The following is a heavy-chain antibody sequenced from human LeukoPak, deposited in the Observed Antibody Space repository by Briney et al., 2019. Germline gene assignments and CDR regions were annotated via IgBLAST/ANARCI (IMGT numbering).Heavy chain of an antibody. CDR3: ARGEPSDIAARPIYFDY. CDR2: IYYSGST. D-gene: IGHD6-6*01. Sequence: TLSLTCAVYGGSFSGYSWSWIRQHPGKGLEWIGYIYYSGSTYYNPSLKSRVTISVDTSKNQFSLKLSSVTAADTAVYYCARGEPSDIAARPIYFDYWGQGTLVTVSS. CDR1: GGSFSGYS. V-gene: IGHV4-31*11. J-gene: IGHJ4*02.